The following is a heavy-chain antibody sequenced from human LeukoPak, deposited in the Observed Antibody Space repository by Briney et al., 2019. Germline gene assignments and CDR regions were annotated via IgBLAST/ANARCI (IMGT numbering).Heavy chain of an antibody. CDR1: GGSISSSSFY. V-gene: IGHV4-39*01. D-gene: IGHD3-9*01. CDR2: IYYSGST. J-gene: IGHJ6*02. Sequence: PSETLSLTCTVSGGSISSSSFYWGWIRQPPGKELEGIGGIYYSGSTYYSPSLKSRVTISVDTSKNQFSLKLSSVTAADTAVYYCARQDGILTLDVWGQGTTVTVSS. CDR3: ARQDGILTLDV.